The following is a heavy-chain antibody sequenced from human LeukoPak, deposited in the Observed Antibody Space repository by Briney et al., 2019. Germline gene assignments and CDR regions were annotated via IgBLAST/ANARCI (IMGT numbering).Heavy chain of an antibody. D-gene: IGHD6-13*01. J-gene: IGHJ5*01. CDR3: ARGGSSSWYGS. CDR2: ISYDGSNK. Sequence: AGGSLRLSCAASGFTFSSYAMHWVRQAPGKGLEWVAVISYDGSNKYYADSVKGRFTISRDNSKNTLYLQMNSLRAEDTAVYYCARGGSSSWYGSWGQGTLVTVSS. CDR1: GFTFSSYA. V-gene: IGHV3-30-3*01.